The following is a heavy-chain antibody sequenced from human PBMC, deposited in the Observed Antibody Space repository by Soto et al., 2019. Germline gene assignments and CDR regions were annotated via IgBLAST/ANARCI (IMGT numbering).Heavy chain of an antibody. J-gene: IGHJ4*02. D-gene: IGHD3-22*01. CDR3: ARALLRPHYYDSSGTLNY. CDR2: INSNSGGT. CDR1: GYTFTGYY. V-gene: IGHV1-2*02. Sequence: ASVKVSCKASGYTFTGYYMHWVRQAPGQGLERMGWINSNSGGTNYAQKFQGRVTMTRDTSISTAYMELSRLRSDDTAVYYCARALLRPHYYDSSGTLNYWGQGTLVTVSS.